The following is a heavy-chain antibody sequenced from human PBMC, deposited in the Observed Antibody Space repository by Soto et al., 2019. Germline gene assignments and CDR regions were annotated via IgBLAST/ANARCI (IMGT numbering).Heavy chain of an antibody. CDR3: ARQSYDILTGEDSVDSGIDRNNYYYYYMDV. Sequence: SETLSLTCTVSGGSISSYYWSWIRQPPGKGLEWIGYIYYSGSTNYNPSLKSRVTISVDTSKNQFSLKLSSVTAADTAVYYCARQSYDILTGEDSVDSGIDRNNYYYYYMDVWGKGTTVTVSS. CDR2: IYYSGST. D-gene: IGHD3-9*01. J-gene: IGHJ6*03. V-gene: IGHV4-59*08. CDR1: GGSISSYY.